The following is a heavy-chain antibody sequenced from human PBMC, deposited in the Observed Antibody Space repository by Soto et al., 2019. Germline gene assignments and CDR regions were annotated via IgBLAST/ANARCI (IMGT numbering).Heavy chain of an antibody. V-gene: IGHV3-30*04. CDR3: ANLVY. J-gene: IGHJ4*02. CDR1: GFTFSSYA. D-gene: IGHD6-6*01. Sequence: GRSLRLSCAASGFTFSSYAMHWVRQAPGKGLEWVAVISYDGSNKYYADSVKGRFTISRDNSKNTLYLQMNSLRAEDTAVYYCANLVYWGQGTLVTVSS. CDR2: ISYDGSNK.